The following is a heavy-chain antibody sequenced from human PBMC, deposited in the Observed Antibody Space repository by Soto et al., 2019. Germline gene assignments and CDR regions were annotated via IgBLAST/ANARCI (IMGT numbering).Heavy chain of an antibody. Sequence: QVQLVQSGAEVKKPGPSVKVSCKASGGTFGNYGISWVRQAPVQGLEWMGGILPRLGLTKSAQRFQGRVTFTADESTTTAYMELSSLRSDDSAVFYCARDRYYDDTGLYYESADWGQGTLVTVSS. D-gene: IGHD3-22*01. V-gene: IGHV1-69*01. J-gene: IGHJ4*02. CDR1: GGTFGNYG. CDR2: ILPRLGLT. CDR3: ARDRYYDDTGLYYESAD.